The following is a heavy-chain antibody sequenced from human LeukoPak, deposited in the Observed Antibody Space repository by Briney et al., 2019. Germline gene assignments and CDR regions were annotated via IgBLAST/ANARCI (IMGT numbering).Heavy chain of an antibody. CDR1: GFTFSSYW. V-gene: IGHV3-74*01. D-gene: IGHD3-3*01. CDR2: INSDGSST. Sequence: GGSLRLSCAASGFTFSSYWTHWVRQAPGKGLVWVSRINSDGSSTSYADSVKGRFTISRDNAKNTLYLQMNSLRAEDTAVYYCARGSNYYYDFWSGYYEDYYYYMDVWGKGTTVTVSS. J-gene: IGHJ6*03. CDR3: ARGSNYYYDFWSGYYEDYYYYMDV.